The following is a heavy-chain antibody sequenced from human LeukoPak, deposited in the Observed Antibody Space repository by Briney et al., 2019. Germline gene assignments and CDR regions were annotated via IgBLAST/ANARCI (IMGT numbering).Heavy chain of an antibody. CDR1: GFTFTNAW. V-gene: IGHV3-15*01. CDR2: IKSTTDGGTT. J-gene: IGHJ4*02. CDR3: TPGGYYDSSGYYSHIY. D-gene: IGHD3-22*01. Sequence: GGSLRLSCSASGFTFTNAWMSWVRQAPGKGLQWVGRIKSTTDGGTTDYAAPVKGRFAILRDDLENTLYLQMNYLKTEDTAVYYCTPGGYYDSSGYYSHIYWGQGTLVTVSS.